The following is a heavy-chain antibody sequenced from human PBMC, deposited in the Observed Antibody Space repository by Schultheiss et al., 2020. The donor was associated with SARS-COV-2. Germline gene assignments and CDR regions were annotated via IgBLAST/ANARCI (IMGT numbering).Heavy chain of an antibody. V-gene: IGHV3-64D*06. CDR3: VKDRPRGTKQTGTIPYYFDY. J-gene: IGHJ4*02. D-gene: IGHD1-7*01. Sequence: GGSLRLSCSASGFTFSSYAMHWVRQAPGKGLEYVSAISSNGGSTYYADSVKGRFTISRDNSKNTLYLQMSSLRAEDTAVYYCVKDRPRGTKQTGTIPYYFDYWGQGTLVTVSS. CDR1: GFTFSSYA. CDR2: ISSNGGST.